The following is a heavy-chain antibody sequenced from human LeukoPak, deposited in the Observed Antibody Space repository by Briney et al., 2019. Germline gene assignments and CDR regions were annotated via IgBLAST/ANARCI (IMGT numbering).Heavy chain of an antibody. CDR3: ARAGPDYYDILTGYGGETFFDI. CDR1: GGSFSGYY. J-gene: IGHJ3*02. V-gene: IGHV4-34*01. CDR2: INHSGST. D-gene: IGHD3-9*01. Sequence: SETLSLTCAVYGGSFSGYYWSWIRQPPGKGLEWIGEINHSGSTNYNPSLKSRVTISVDTSKNQFSLKLSSVTAADTAVYYCARAGPDYYDILTGYGGETFFDIWGQGTMVTVSS.